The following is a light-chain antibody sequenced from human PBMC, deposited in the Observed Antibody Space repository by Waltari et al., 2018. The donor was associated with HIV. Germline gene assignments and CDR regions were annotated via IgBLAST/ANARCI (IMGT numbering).Light chain of an antibody. J-gene: IGLJ2*01. CDR1: NTDIGLYNL. CDR2: GVN. CDR3: SSYTNTDILL. V-gene: IGLV2-14*01. Sequence: QSALTQPASVSGSPGQSITISCTGANTDIGLYNLVSWYRQHPDKAPQLVIYGVNTTPSGVSDRFSGSKSGNTSSLTISSLQAEDEADYYCSSYTNTDILLFGGGTKLTVL.